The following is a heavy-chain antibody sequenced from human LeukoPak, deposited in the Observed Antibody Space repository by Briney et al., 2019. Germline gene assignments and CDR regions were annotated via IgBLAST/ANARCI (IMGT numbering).Heavy chain of an antibody. CDR1: GFTFSTYA. J-gene: IGHJ3*02. CDR3: AREILTGYAFDI. Sequence: PGRSLRLSCAASGFTFSTYAMHWVRQAPGKGLEWVALISYDGTNKYCADSVQGRFTISRDNSKNTLYLQMNSLRAEDTALYYCAREILTGYAFDIWGQGTMVTVSP. CDR2: ISYDGTNK. V-gene: IGHV3-30-3*01. D-gene: IGHD7-27*01.